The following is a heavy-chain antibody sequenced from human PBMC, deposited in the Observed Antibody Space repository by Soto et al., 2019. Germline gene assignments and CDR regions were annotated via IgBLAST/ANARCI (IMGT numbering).Heavy chain of an antibody. CDR3: ARSFCSDSVSCNWFDT. CDR2: INYSGRT. V-gene: IGHV4-59*01. Sequence: QVQLQESGPGLVKASETLSLTCSVSGDSSSTYYWGWIRQPPGKGLEWVGYINYSGRTNHNPSLMSGVTKSVDTSKNQFSLKLSSVTAADTAVYYCARSFCSDSVSCNWFDTRGQGPLVTVSS. CDR1: GDSSSTYY. D-gene: IGHD2-15*01. J-gene: IGHJ5*02.